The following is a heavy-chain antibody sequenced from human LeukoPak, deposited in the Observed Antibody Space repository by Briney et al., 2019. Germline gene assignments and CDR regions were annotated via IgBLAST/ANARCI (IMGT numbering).Heavy chain of an antibody. J-gene: IGHJ4*02. CDR2: IYYSGST. D-gene: IGHD6-19*01. CDR3: ARRLAVAGHSDY. Sequence: SETLSLXCTVSGGSISSSSYYWGWIRQPPGKGLEWIGSIYYSGSTYYNPSLKSRVTISVDTSKNQFSLKLSSVTAADTAVYYCARRLAVAGHSDYWGQGTLVTVSS. V-gene: IGHV4-39*01. CDR1: GGSISSSSYY.